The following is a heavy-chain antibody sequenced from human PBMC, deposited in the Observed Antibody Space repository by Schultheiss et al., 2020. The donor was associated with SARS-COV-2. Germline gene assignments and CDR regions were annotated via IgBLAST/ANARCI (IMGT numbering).Heavy chain of an antibody. D-gene: IGHD6-13*01. J-gene: IGHJ4*02. V-gene: IGHV1-69*13. CDR3: ARARYSSSWQFDY. CDR1: GYTFTSYA. CDR2: IIPIFGTA. Sequence: SVKVSCKASGYTFTSYAISWVRQAPGQGLEWMGGIIPIFGTANYAQKFQGRVTITADESTSTAYMELSSLRSEDTAVYYCARARYSSSWQFDYWGQGTLVTVSS.